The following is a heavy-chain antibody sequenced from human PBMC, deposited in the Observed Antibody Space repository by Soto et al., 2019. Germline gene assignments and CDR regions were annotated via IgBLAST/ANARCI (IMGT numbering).Heavy chain of an antibody. Sequence: SETLCLTCAVYGGSFSGYYWSWIRQQPGKGLEWIGEINHSGSTNYNPSLKSRVTISVDTSRNQFSLKLSSVTAADTAVYYCARVWSGYGLLYYYYGMDVWGQGTTVTVSS. CDR2: INHSGST. V-gene: IGHV4-34*01. D-gene: IGHD3-3*01. CDR1: GGSFSGYY. CDR3: ARVWSGYGLLYYYYGMDV. J-gene: IGHJ6*02.